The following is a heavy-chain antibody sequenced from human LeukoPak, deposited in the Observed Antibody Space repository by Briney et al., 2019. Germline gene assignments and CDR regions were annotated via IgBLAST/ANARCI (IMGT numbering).Heavy chain of an antibody. CDR3: ARGGSYYYYFDY. D-gene: IGHD1-26*01. V-gene: IGHV4-59*01. J-gene: IGHJ4*02. CDR2: IYYSGST. Sequence: TSETLSLTCTVSGGSISSYYWSWIRQPPGKGLEWIGYIYYSGSTNYNPSLKSRVTISVDTSKNQFSLKLSSVTAADTAVYYCARGGSYYYYFDYWGQGTLVTVSS. CDR1: GGSISSYY.